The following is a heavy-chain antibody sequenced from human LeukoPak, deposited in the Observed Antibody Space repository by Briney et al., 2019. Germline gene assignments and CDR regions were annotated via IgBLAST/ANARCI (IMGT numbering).Heavy chain of an antibody. CDR2: INPNSGGT. Sequence: ASVKVSCKASGYTFTGYYMHWVRQAPGQGLEWMGWINPNSGGTNYTQKFQGRVTMTRDTSISTAYMELSRLRSDDTAVYYCARDASVAQWLGELFGEFDPWGQGTLVTVSS. J-gene: IGHJ5*02. V-gene: IGHV1-2*02. D-gene: IGHD3-10*01. CDR3: ARDASVAQWLGELFGEFDP. CDR1: GYTFTGYY.